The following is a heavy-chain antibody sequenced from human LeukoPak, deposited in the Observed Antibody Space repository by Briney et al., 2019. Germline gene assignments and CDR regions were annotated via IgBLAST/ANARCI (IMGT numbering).Heavy chain of an antibody. V-gene: IGHV1-8*01. CDR3: ARRYHRRSWFDS. Sequence: ASVKVSCKASGYTFTSYDINWVRQATGQGLEWMGWMNPNSGNTGYAQKFQGRVTMTRTSSISTGYMTLSSLRSEEAAVYYCARRYHRRSWFDSSGQGTLVTASS. D-gene: IGHD2-2*01. CDR1: GYTFTSYD. CDR2: MNPNSGNT. J-gene: IGHJ5*01.